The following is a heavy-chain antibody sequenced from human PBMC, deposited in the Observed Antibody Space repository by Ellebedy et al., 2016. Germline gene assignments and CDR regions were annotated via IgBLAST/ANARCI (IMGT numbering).Heavy chain of an antibody. CDR3: ARGGSGTDWYFDL. CDR1: GYTFTSYY. V-gene: IGHV1-46*01. CDR2: INPSGGST. J-gene: IGHJ2*01. Sequence: ASVKVSCKASGYTFTSYYMHWVRQAPGQGLEWMGIINPSGGSTSNAQKIQGRVTMTRDTSTSTVYMELTSLRSEDTAVYYCARGGSGTDWYFDLWGLGTLVTVSS. D-gene: IGHD6-13*01.